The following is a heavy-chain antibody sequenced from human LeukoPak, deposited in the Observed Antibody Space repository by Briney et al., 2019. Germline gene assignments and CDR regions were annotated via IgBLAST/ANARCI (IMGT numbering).Heavy chain of an antibody. Sequence: SETLSLTCTVSGGSISSSSYYWGWVRQPPGKELEWIGSIYYSESTYYNPSLKSRVTISADTSKNQFSLKLSSVTAADTAVYYCARDRDPPGYCSSTSCDAELFDYWGQGTLVTVSS. J-gene: IGHJ4*02. CDR3: ARDRDPPGYCSSTSCDAELFDY. CDR2: IYYSEST. CDR1: GGSISSSSYY. D-gene: IGHD2-2*03. V-gene: IGHV4-39*07.